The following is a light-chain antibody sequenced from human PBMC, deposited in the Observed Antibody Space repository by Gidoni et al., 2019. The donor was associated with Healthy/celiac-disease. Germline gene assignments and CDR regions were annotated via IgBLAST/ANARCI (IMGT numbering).Light chain of an antibody. CDR1: QSISSN. CDR3: QQYNNWTPIT. J-gene: IGKJ5*01. Sequence: EIVMSQSSVTLSVSPGETVTLSCRPSQSISSNLAWYQQKPGHAPRILIYGASTRANGSPARFSGSGSGTEFTLTISSLQSEEVAVYYCQQYNNWTPITFGQGTRLEIK. V-gene: IGKV3-15*01. CDR2: GAS.